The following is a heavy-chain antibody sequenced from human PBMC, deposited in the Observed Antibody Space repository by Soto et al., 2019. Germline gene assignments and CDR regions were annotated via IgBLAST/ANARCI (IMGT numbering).Heavy chain of an antibody. Sequence: GSLRLSCVASGFTFNRYGMHWVRQAPGKGLEWVAEISFDGTAKYYAESVKGRFTVSRDNGNNTLHLEMNSLGAKDTAVYFCATGRSTRFDPWGQGTLVTVSS. CDR3: ATGRSTRFDP. V-gene: IGHV3-30*03. CDR2: ISFDGTAK. D-gene: IGHD1-1*01. J-gene: IGHJ5*02. CDR1: GFTFNRYG.